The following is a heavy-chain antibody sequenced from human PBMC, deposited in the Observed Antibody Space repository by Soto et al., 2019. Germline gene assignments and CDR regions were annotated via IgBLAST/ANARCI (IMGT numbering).Heavy chain of an antibody. CDR2: IVVGSGNT. CDR1: GFTFTSSA. D-gene: IGHD3-3*01. CDR3: AADFDDFWSGYSFDY. J-gene: IGHJ4*02. V-gene: IGHV1-58*01. Sequence: ASVKVSCKASGFTFTSSAVQWVRQARGQRLEWIGWIVVGSGNTNYAQKFQERVTITRDMSTSTAYMELSSLRSEDTAVYYCAADFDDFWSGYSFDYWGQGALVTVSS.